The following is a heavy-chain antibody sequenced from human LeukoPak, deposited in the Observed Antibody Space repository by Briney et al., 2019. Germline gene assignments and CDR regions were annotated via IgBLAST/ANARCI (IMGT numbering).Heavy chain of an antibody. D-gene: IGHD1-1*01. J-gene: IGHJ4*02. CDR2: INPSGGST. Sequence: ASVKVSCKAFGYTFTSYDMYWVRQAPGQGLEWMGIINPSGGSTNYAQKSQGRVTMTRDTSTSTVYMELSSLRSEDTAVYYCARYWNGDFDYWGQGTLVTVSP. CDR1: GYTFTSYD. V-gene: IGHV1-46*03. CDR3: ARYWNGDFDY.